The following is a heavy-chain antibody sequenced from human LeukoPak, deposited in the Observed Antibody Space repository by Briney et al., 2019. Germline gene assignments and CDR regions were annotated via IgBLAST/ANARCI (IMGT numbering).Heavy chain of an antibody. D-gene: IGHD2-21*02. Sequence: PGGSLRLSRAASGFIFDEYAMHWVRQPPGKGLEWVSGITGNSGTIGYADSVKGRFTISRDNAKNSLYLQMNSLRAEDTALYYCAKGDRGHSVPDYWGQGTLVTVSS. CDR1: GFIFDEYA. V-gene: IGHV3-9*01. CDR3: AKGDRGHSVPDY. J-gene: IGHJ4*02. CDR2: ITGNSGTI.